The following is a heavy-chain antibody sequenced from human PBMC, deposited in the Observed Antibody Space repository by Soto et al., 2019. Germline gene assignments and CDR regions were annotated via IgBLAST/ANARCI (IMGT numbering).Heavy chain of an antibody. CDR2: IYWDNDK. D-gene: IGHD3-10*01. J-gene: IGHJ6*02. CDR3: SQGGSGSYYGMDV. V-gene: IGHV2-5*02. CDR1: GLSLTTSGVG. Sequence: QITLKESGPTLVKPTQTLTLTCTFSGLSLTTSGVGVSWIRQPPGKALEWLAVIYWDNDKRFSPSLKTRLTITXDXSKNQVILTMTNMDPVDTGTYYCSQGGSGSYYGMDVWGQGTTVTVSS.